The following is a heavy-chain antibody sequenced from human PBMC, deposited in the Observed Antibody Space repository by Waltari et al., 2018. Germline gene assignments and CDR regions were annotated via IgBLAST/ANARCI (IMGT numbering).Heavy chain of an antibody. J-gene: IGHJ6*02. CDR2: INQDGSAK. V-gene: IGHV3-7*03. CDR1: GFTLNCHW. D-gene: IGHD3-3*01. CDR3: TRRFFNYYWYGMDV. Sequence: EVQLVESGGGLVQPGGSLRISCAASGFTLNCHWRRWVRQDPGKGLEWVANINQDGSAKFYLDSVRGRFTVSRDNTQSSLFLQMNSLTAEDTAVYYCTRRFFNYYWYGMDVWGQGTTVAVSS.